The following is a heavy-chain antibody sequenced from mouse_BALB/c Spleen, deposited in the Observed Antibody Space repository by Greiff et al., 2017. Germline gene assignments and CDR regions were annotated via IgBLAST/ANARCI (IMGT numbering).Heavy chain of an antibody. D-gene: IGHD1-1*01. CDR3: ARSEGTYYGSCAMDY. CDR1: GFTFSSFG. J-gene: IGHJ4*01. CDR2: ISSGSSTI. Sequence: EVKLVESGGGLVRPGGSRKLSCAASGFTFSSFGMHWVRQAPEKGLEWVAYISSGSSTIYYADTVKGRFTISRDNPKNTLFLQMTSLRSEDTAMYYCARSEGTYYGSCAMDYWGQGTSVTVSS. V-gene: IGHV5-17*02.